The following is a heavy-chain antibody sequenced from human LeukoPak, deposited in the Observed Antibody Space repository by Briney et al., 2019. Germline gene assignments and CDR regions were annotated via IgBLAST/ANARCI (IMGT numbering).Heavy chain of an antibody. V-gene: IGHV4-31*03. CDR1: GGSISSGGYY. J-gene: IGHJ4*02. CDR3: ARGERWLQSAFDY. D-gene: IGHD5-24*01. Sequence: SQTLSLTCTVSGGSISSGGYYWSWIRQHPGKGLEWIGYIYYSGSTYYNPSLKSRVTISVDTSKNQFSLKPSSVTAADTAVDYCARGERWLQSAFDYWGQGTLVTVSS. CDR2: IYYSGST.